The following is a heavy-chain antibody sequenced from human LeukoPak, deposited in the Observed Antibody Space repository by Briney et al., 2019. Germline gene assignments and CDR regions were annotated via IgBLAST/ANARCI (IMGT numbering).Heavy chain of an antibody. Sequence: GGSLRLSCAASGFTFSSYWMSWVRQAPGKGLEWVANIKQDGSEKYYVDSVKGRFTISRDNAKNSLYLQMNSLRAEDTAVYYCARDYYGSGNYYYYGMDVWGQGTTVTVSS. V-gene: IGHV3-7*01. CDR2: IKQDGSEK. J-gene: IGHJ6*02. D-gene: IGHD3-10*01. CDR3: ARDYYGSGNYYYYGMDV. CDR1: GFTFSSYW.